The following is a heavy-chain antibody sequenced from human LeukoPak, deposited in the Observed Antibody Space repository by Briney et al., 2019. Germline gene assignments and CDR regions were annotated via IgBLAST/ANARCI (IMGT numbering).Heavy chain of an antibody. CDR1: GYTFTSYD. V-gene: IGHV1-8*03. CDR2: MNPNSGNT. J-gene: IGHJ5*02. CDR3: ARALGIEDNWFDP. Sequence: EASVNVSCKASGYTFTSYDINWVRQATGQGLEWMGWMNPNSGNTGYAQKFQGRVTITRNTSISTAYMELSSLRSEDTAVYYCARALGIEDNWFDPCGQGTLVTVSS. D-gene: IGHD7-27*01.